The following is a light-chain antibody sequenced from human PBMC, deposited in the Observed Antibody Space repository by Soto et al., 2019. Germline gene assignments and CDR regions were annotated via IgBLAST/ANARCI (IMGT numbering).Light chain of an antibody. V-gene: IGKV3-20*01. CDR3: QQYGSSPGT. CDR2: GAS. CDR1: LSLSSSY. J-gene: IGKJ1*01. Sequence: EIVLTQSPGTLSLSPGERATLSCRASLSLSSSYLAWYQQKPGQAPRLLIYGASSRATGIPDRFSGSGSGTDFTLTIRRLEPEDFAGYYCQQYGSSPGTFGQGTKVEIK.